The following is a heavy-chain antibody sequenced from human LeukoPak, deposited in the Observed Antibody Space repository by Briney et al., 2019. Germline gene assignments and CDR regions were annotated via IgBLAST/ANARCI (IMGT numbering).Heavy chain of an antibody. Sequence: GGSLRLSCAASGFTFSDYYMSWIRQAPGKGLEWVSYISSSGSTIYYADSVKGRFTISRDNAKNSLYLQMNSLRAEDTAVYYCAREAPGTIFGATPLPNDYWGQGTLVTVSS. CDR2: ISSSGSTI. D-gene: IGHD3-3*01. CDR1: GFTFSDYY. CDR3: AREAPGTIFGATPLPNDY. J-gene: IGHJ4*02. V-gene: IGHV3-11*04.